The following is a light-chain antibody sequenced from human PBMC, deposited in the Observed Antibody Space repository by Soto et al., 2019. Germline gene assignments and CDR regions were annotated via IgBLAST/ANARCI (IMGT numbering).Light chain of an antibody. V-gene: IGLV2-14*01. J-gene: IGLJ2*01. CDR1: SSDIRGYAY. CDR2: DVN. CDR3: TSYASVSSPVV. Sequence: QSALTQPASVSRSPGQSITLSCTGTSSDIRGYAYVSWYQRHPGKAPKLIIYDVNNRPSGVSNRFSGSKSGNTASLTISGLQAEDEADYYCTSYASVSSPVVFGGGTKLTVL.